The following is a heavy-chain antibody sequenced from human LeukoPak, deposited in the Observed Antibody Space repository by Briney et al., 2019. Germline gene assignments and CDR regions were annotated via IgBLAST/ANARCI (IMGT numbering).Heavy chain of an antibody. CDR3: AAGYIGGAMVTNAFDI. CDR2: IVVCSGNT. Sequence: TSVKVSCKASGFSFTNSAVQWVRQARGQGLEWIGWIVVCSGNTIYVQRFQERVTITRDMSTSTAYMELSSLRSEDTAVYYCAAGYIGGAMVTNAFDIWGQGTMVTVSS. CDR1: GFSFTNSA. J-gene: IGHJ3*02. V-gene: IGHV1-58*01. D-gene: IGHD5-18*01.